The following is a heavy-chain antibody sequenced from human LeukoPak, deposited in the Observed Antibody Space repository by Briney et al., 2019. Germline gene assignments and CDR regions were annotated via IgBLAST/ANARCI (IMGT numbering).Heavy chain of an antibody. CDR1: GFTVSSNS. V-gene: IGHV3-53*01. CDR2: IYSDNT. CDR3: ARAPITGDYFDY. J-gene: IGHJ4*02. Sequence: GGSLRLSCTVSGFTVSSNSMSWVRQAPGKGLEWVSFIYSDNTHYSDSVKGRFTISRDNSKNTLYLQMNSLRAEDTAVYYCARAPITGDYFDYWGQGTLVTVSS.